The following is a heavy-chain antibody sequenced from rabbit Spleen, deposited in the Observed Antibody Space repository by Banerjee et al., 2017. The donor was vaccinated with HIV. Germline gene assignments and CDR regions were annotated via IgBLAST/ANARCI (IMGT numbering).Heavy chain of an antibody. Sequence: QSLEESGGGLVQPEGSLTLTCTASGFSFSSSYYMCWVRQAPGKGLELIACIYTSGDKTYYASWVNGRFTISKASSTTVTLQMTSLTAADTASYFCARDRGTDNGGYGHGLNLWGPGTLVTVS. D-gene: IGHD1-1*01. J-gene: IGHJ6*01. CDR3: ARDRGTDNGGYGHGLNL. V-gene: IGHV1S40*01. CDR1: GFSFSSSYY. CDR2: IYTSGDKT.